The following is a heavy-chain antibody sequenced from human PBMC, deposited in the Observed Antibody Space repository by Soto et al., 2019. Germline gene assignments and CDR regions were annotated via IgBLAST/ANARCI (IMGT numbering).Heavy chain of an antibody. CDR3: ARDRDCFDY. V-gene: IGHV3-23*01. CDR1: GFTFNTYA. Sequence: EVQLLESGGGLVQPGGFLRLSCAASGFTFNTYAMTWVRQAPGKGLEWVSSIGAIGGSTYYADSVKGRFTISRDSSKNTVYLQVNSLRAGDTAVYYCARDRDCFDYWGQGTLVTVSS. J-gene: IGHJ4*02. CDR2: IGAIGGST.